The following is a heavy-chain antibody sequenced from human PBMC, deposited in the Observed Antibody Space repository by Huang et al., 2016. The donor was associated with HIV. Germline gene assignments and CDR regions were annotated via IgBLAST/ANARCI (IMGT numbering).Heavy chain of an antibody. Sequence: QLLLIESGGGVVQPGRSLRLSCAASGFTFSSYGMHWVRQAPVKGLEWVAVISYDEDNKYYADSVRGRFTISRDNSKNTLYLQMNSLRIEDTAVYYCARGPIRFLAWLLNFDYWGQGALVTVSS. CDR2: ISYDEDNK. J-gene: IGHJ4*02. CDR3: ARGPIRFLAWLLNFDY. D-gene: IGHD3-3*01. CDR1: GFTFSSYG. V-gene: IGHV3-30*03.